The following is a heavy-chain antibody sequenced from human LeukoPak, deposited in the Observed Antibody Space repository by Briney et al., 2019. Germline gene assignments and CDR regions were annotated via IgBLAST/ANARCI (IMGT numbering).Heavy chain of an antibody. CDR2: IYSGGST. CDR1: GFTVSSNY. V-gene: IGHV3-53*01. D-gene: IGHD3-9*01. Sequence: GGSLRLSCAASGFTVSSNYMSWVRQAPGKGLEWVSVIYSGGSTYYADSVKGRFTISRDNSKNTLYLQMSSLRVEDTAVYYCARDPDKATYGMDVWGQGTTVTVSS. J-gene: IGHJ6*02. CDR3: ARDPDKATYGMDV.